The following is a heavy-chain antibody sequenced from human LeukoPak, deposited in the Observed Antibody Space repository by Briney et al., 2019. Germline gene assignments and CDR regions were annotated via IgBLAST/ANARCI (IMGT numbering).Heavy chain of an antibody. V-gene: IGHV3-48*01. CDR1: GFTFNTYS. CDR3: ARGSSWLDY. CDR2: ISRVISTV. J-gene: IGHJ4*02. Sequence: PGGSLRLSCAASGFTFNTYSMNWVRQAPGKGLEWVSFISRVISTVYYADSVKGRFTISRDNAKNSMYLQMNSLRVEDTAVYYCARGSSWLDYWGQGTLVTVSS. D-gene: IGHD6-13*01.